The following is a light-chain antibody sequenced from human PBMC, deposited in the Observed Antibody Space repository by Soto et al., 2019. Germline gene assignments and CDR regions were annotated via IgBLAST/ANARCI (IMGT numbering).Light chain of an antibody. CDR1: SSDVGGYTY. CDR2: DVN. J-gene: IGLJ1*01. Sequence: QSALTHPASVSGSPGQSITISCTGTSSDVGGYTYVSWYQQHPGKAPKLMIYDVNNRPSGVSNRFSGSKSGNTASLTISGLQAEDEADYYCNSYTSSSTHNYVFGTGTKVTVL. CDR3: NSYTSSSTHNYV. V-gene: IGLV2-14*01.